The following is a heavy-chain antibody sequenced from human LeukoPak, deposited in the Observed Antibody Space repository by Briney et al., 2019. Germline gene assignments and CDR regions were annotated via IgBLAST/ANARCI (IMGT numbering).Heavy chain of an antibody. V-gene: IGHV1-2*02. J-gene: IGHJ4*02. CDR3: ARDSGSYYFDY. CDR1: GYTFTGYY. CDR2: INPNSGGT. D-gene: IGHD1-26*01. Sequence: VSVKVSCKASGYTFTGYYMHWVRQAPGQGLERMGWINPNSGGTNYAQKFQGRVTMTRDTSISTAYMELSRLRSDDAAVYYCARDSGSYYFDYWGQGTLVTVSS.